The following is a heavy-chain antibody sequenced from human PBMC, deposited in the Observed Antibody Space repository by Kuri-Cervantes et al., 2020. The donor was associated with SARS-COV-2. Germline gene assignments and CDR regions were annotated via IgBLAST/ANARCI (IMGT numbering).Heavy chain of an antibody. CDR2: INPNSGGT. V-gene: IGHV1-2*02. CDR1: GYTFTGYY. Sequence: ASVKVSCKASGYTFTGYYMHWVRQAPGQALEWMGWINPNSGGTNYAQKFQGRVTMTRDASISTVYMELSRLTTDDTAIFYCVRFRYSDTSRNASYIWGQGTVVTVSS. D-gene: IGHD3-22*01. CDR3: VRFRYSDTSRNASYI. J-gene: IGHJ3*02.